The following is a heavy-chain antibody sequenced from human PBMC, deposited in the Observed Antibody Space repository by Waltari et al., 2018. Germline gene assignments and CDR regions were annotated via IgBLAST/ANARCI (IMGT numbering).Heavy chain of an antibody. CDR3: ARVGRRESDWYYAGFDS. Sequence: QVQLQQWGAGLLKPSETLSLTCALSGGSFSGYYWPWIRQIPEKGLEWLGETNHLGVTNDNPSLKRRVTISLDMSKNQLYLKMTSGTAADTAVYYCARVGRRESDWYYAGFDSWGLGTLVTVSS. D-gene: IGHD1-7*01. CDR2: TNHLGVT. J-gene: IGHJ4*02. CDR1: GGSFSGYY. V-gene: IGHV4-34*02.